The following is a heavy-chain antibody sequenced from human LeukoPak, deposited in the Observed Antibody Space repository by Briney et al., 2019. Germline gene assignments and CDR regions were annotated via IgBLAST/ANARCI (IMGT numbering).Heavy chain of an antibody. D-gene: IGHD2-21*01. CDR3: AIGVEIWAFDI. J-gene: IGHJ3*02. V-gene: IGHV1-3*01. CDR1: GYTFTSYG. CDR2: INAGNGDT. Sequence: ASVTVSCTASGYTFTSYGISWVRQAPGQGLEWLGRINAGNGDTKYSQKLQGRVTITRDTSASIAYMELSSLKSEDTAVYYCAIGVEIWAFDIWGQGTMVTVFS.